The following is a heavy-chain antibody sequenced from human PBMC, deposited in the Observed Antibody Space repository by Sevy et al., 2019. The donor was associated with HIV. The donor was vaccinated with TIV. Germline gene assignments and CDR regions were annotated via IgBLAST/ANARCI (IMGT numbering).Heavy chain of an antibody. D-gene: IGHD2-15*01. J-gene: IGHJ4*02. CDR3: ARGGGLGNCGGGSCYSGNY. CDR2: IIPIFGTA. V-gene: IGHV1-69*13. CDR1: GGTFNTYA. Sequence: ASVKVSCMASGGTFNTYAISWVRQAPGQGLEWMGGIIPIFGTANYAQNFQGRVAITADESTTTVFMELSSLRSEDTAVYYCARGGGLGNCGGGSCYSGNYWGQGTLVTVSS.